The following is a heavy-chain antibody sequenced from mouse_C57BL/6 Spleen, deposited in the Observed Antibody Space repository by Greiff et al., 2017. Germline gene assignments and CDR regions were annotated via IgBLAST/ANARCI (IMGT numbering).Heavy chain of an antibody. Sequence: EVQLQQSGTVLARPGASVKMSCKTSGYTFTSYWMHWVKQRPGQGLEWIGAIYPGNSDTSYNQKFKGKAKLTAVTSASTAYMELSSLTNEDSAVYYCTRYSSSGAWFAYWGQGTLVTVSA. CDR3: TRYSSSGAWFAY. V-gene: IGHV1-5*01. D-gene: IGHD1-1*01. CDR2: IYPGNSDT. J-gene: IGHJ3*01. CDR1: GYTFTSYW.